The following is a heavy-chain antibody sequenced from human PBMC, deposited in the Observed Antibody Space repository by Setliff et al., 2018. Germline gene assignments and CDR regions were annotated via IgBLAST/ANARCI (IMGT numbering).Heavy chain of an antibody. V-gene: IGHV4-34*01. D-gene: IGHD6-19*01. CDR2: INHSGSS. CDR1: GGSFSDYH. J-gene: IGHJ6*03. Sequence: SETLSLTCAVHGGSFSDYHWSWIRQTPGKGLEWIGKINHSGSSIYNPSLKSRVTISVHTSKTQFSLTLSSMTAADTAVYYCARGGGYNSASYQGGYYYMDVWGKGTTVTVSS. CDR3: ARGGGYNSASYQGGYYYMDV.